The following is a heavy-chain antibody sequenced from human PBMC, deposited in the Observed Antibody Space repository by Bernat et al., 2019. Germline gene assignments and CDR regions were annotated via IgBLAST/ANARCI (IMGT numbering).Heavy chain of an antibody. V-gene: IGHV3-15*07. CDR3: KTGWFGVFDH. J-gene: IGHJ4*02. D-gene: IGHD3-10*01. CDR1: GFTFSDFT. Sequence: EVQLLESGGGQVKPGGSLRLSCAVSGFTFSDFTMNWVRQAPGKGLEWVGRIKSKTDGGTTDYAAPVKGRFSISRDDSKNTLYLQMNSLKTEDTAVYYCKTGWFGVFDHWGQGTLVTVSS. CDR2: IKSKTDGGTT.